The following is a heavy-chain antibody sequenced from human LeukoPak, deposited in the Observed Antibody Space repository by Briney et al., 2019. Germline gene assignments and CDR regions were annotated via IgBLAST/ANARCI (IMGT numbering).Heavy chain of an antibody. CDR2: INHSGST. J-gene: IGHJ4*02. V-gene: IGHV4-34*01. D-gene: IGHD2-8*01. CDR1: GGSFSGYY. Sequence: SETLSLTCAVYGGSFSGYYWSWIRQPPGKGLEWIGEINHSGSTNYNPSLKSRVTISVDTSKNQFSLKLSSVTAADTAVYYCAGTVPYNGGWRATFDFWGQGILVTVSS. CDR3: AGTVPYNGGWRATFDF.